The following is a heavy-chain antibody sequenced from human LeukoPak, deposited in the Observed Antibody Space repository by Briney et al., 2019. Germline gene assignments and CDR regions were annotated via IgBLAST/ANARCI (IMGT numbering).Heavy chain of an antibody. CDR3: ARHIDYYDSSGYFSWFDP. D-gene: IGHD3-22*01. Sequence: SETLSLTCAVSGYSISSGYYWGWIRQPPGKGLEWIGGIYHSGSTYYNPSLKSRVTISVDTYKNQFSLKLSSVTAADTAVYYCARHIDYYDSSGYFSWFDPWGRGTLVTVSS. V-gene: IGHV4-38-2*01. J-gene: IGHJ5*02. CDR1: GYSISSGYY. CDR2: IYHSGST.